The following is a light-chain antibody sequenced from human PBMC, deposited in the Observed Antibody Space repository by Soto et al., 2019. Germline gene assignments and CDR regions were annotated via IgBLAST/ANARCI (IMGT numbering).Light chain of an antibody. V-gene: IGLV2-14*01. CDR2: EVS. CDR3: SAYRDRRTVA. CDR1: SSDIGGYNY. J-gene: IGLJ1*01. Sequence: QSALAQPASVSGSPGQSITISCTGTSSDIGGYNYVAWYQQHPGKAPKLMIYEVSKRPSGISNRFSGSKSANMATLTISGLQAEDEADYYCSAYRDRRTVAFGTGTKLTVL.